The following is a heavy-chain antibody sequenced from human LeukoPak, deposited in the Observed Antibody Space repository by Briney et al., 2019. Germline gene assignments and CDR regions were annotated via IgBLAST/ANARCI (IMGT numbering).Heavy chain of an antibody. CDR2: ISSSSSTI. CDR3: ARDPGVITGTYVAFDI. J-gene: IGHJ3*02. D-gene: IGHD1-7*01. CDR1: GFTFSSYS. V-gene: IGHV3-48*01. Sequence: GGSLRLSCAASGFTFSSYSMNWVRQAPGKGLEWVSYISSSSSTIYYADSVKGRFTISRDNAKNSLYLQMNSLRAEDTAVYYCARDPGVITGTYVAFDIWGQGTMVTVSS.